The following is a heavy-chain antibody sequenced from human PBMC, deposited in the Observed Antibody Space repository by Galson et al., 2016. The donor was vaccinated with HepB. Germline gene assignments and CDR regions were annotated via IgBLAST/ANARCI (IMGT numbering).Heavy chain of an antibody. CDR3: AREGYASGSYYVRGFDS. CDR2: IYHSGST. Sequence: TLSLTCAVSGGSISSGGYSWSWIRQPPGECLEWIGYIYHSGSTYYNPSLQSRITISLDRSKNQFSLKLTSVTAADTAVYFCAREGYASGSYYVRGFDSWGQGTLVTVSS. D-gene: IGHD3-10*01. CDR1: GGSISSGGYS. J-gene: IGHJ5*01. V-gene: IGHV4-30-2*01.